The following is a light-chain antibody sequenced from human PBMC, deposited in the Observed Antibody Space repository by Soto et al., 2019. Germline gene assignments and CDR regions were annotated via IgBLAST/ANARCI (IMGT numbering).Light chain of an antibody. J-gene: IGLJ1*01. Sequence: QSALTQPASVSGTPGQSITISCTGSNSDVGIYDFVSWYQHHPGRAPKLIVSEVSHRPSGVSNRFSGSKSGNTASLTISGLQSEHEADYYCMSYTSDDVRYVFGTGTKVTVL. CDR1: NSDVGIYDF. V-gene: IGLV2-14*01. CDR2: EVS. CDR3: MSYTSDDVRYV.